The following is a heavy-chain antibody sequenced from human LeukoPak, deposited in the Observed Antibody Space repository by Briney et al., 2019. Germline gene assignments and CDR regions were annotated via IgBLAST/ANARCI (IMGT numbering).Heavy chain of an antibody. CDR2: ISGSSSYI. CDR1: GFTFSTYS. J-gene: IGHJ2*01. V-gene: IGHV3-21*01. Sequence: GGSLRLSCAASGFTFSTYSMNWVRQAPGKGLEWVSSISGSSSYIYYADSVKGRLTISRDNTKNSLYLQMNSLRAEDTAVYYCARDERDGYNYYWFFDLWGRGTLVTVSS. CDR3: ARDERDGYNYYWFFDL. D-gene: IGHD5-24*01.